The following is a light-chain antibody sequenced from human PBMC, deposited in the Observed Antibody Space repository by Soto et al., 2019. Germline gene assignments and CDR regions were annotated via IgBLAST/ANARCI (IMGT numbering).Light chain of an antibody. V-gene: IGKV3-20*01. CDR2: GTS. Sequence: EIVLTQSPATLSLSPGERATLSCRASQSVNGNYLAWYQQKPGQAPRLLIYGTSSRATGIPDRFSGSGSGTDFTLTISRLEPEDFAVYYCQQCGSLPGTFGQGTKVDIK. CDR3: QQCGSLPGT. CDR1: QSVNGNY. J-gene: IGKJ1*01.